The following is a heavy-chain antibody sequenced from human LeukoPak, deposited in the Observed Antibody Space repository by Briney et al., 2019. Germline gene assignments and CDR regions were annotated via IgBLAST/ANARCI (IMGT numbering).Heavy chain of an antibody. CDR1: GYTFINYG. CDR3: ARNIVVVPAAKGDYYYYYMDV. V-gene: IGHV1-18*01. Sequence: ASVKVSCKASGYTFINYGISWVRQAPGQGLEWMGWISAYNGNTNYAQNLQGRVTMTTGTSTSTAYMELRSLRSDDTAVYYCARNIVVVPAAKGDYYYYYMDVWGKGTTVTVSS. CDR2: ISAYNGNT. D-gene: IGHD2-2*01. J-gene: IGHJ6*03.